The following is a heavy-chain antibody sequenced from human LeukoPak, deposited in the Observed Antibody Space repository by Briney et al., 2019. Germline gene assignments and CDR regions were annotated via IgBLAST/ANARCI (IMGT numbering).Heavy chain of an antibody. CDR3: ARGVVSRGAFDV. Sequence: GGSLTLSCVVSGFSFSTSWMSWVRQAPGKWPEWLANLKEDVTEKSYVDSVKGRFSISRDNARNSLYLEMDRMRVDETAVYYGARGVVSRGAFDVWGQGTMVTVSS. CDR2: LKEDVTEK. V-gene: IGHV3-7*05. J-gene: IGHJ3*01. CDR1: GFSFSTSW. D-gene: IGHD3-10*01.